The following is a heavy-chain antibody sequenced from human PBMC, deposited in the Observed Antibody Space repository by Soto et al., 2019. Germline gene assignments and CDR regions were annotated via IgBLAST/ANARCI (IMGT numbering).Heavy chain of an antibody. CDR3: ASRYCSSTSCYSWFDP. J-gene: IGHJ5*02. V-gene: IGHV4-31*03. CDR1: GGSISSGGYY. D-gene: IGHD2-2*01. CDR2: IYYSGST. Sequence: SETLSLTCTVSGGSISSGGYYWSWIRQHPGKGLEWIGYIYYSGSTYYNPSLKSRVTISVDTSKNQFSLKLSSVTAADTAVYYCASRYCSSTSCYSWFDPWGQGTLVTVSS.